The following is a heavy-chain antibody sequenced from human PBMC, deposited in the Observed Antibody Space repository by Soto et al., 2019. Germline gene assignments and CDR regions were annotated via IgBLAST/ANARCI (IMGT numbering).Heavy chain of an antibody. Sequence: SVKVSCKASGGTFSSYTISWVRQAPGQGLEWMGRIIPFLGIANYAQKFQGRVTITADKSTSTAYMELSSLRSEDTAVYYCARAPKAHCSGGSCRRSLYPNGYYMDVWGKGTTVTVSS. J-gene: IGHJ6*03. CDR3: ARAPKAHCSGGSCRRSLYPNGYYMDV. D-gene: IGHD2-15*01. V-gene: IGHV1-69*02. CDR1: GGTFSSYT. CDR2: IIPFLGIA.